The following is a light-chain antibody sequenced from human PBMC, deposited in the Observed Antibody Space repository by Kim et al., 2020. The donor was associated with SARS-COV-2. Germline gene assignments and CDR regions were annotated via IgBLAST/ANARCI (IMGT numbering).Light chain of an antibody. CDR2: EDN. J-gene: IGLJ3*02. CDR3: QSYDSSTHWV. V-gene: IGLV6-57*03. Sequence: KTVPISCPRSSGSIASNYVQWYQQRPGSAPTTVIYEDNQRPSGVPDRFSGSIDSSSNSASLTISGLKTEDEADYYCQSYDSSTHWVFGGGTQLTVL. CDR1: SGSIASNY.